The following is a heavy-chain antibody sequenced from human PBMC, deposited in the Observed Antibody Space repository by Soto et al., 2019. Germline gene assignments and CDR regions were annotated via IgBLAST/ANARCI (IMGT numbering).Heavy chain of an antibody. D-gene: IGHD5-12*01. Sequence: SETLSLTCTVSGGSISSGDYYWSWIRQPPGKGLEWIGYIYYSGSTYYNPSLKSRVTISVDTSKNQFSLKLSSVTAADTAVYYCARSPQNIEELDYWGQGTLVTVSS. J-gene: IGHJ4*02. CDR2: IYYSGST. CDR1: GGSISSGDYY. V-gene: IGHV4-30-4*01. CDR3: ARSPQNIEELDY.